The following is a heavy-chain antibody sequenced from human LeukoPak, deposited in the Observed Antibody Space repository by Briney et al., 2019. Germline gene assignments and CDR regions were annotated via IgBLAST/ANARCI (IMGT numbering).Heavy chain of an antibody. CDR1: GGSISSGGYS. D-gene: IGHD1-1*01. CDR2: IYYSGST. V-gene: IGHV4-30-4*07. J-gene: IGHJ6*03. Sequence: PSETLSLTCTVSGGSISSGGYSWSWIRQPPGKGLEWIGYIYYSGSTYYNPSLKSRVTISVDTSKNQFSLKLSSVTAADTAVYYCARDLAWNHYYMDVWGKGTTVTVSS. CDR3: ARDLAWNHYYMDV.